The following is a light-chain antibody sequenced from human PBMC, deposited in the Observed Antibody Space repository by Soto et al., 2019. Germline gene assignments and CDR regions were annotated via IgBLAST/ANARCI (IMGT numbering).Light chain of an antibody. Sequence: EVVMTQSPAILSVSPGERATLSCRASQSVNSDLAWYQQKPGQAPRLLIQGASTRATGIPARFRGSGSGTEFTLTISSLQSEDFAVYYCQQYKYWPRTFGQGTKVDIK. CDR2: GAS. J-gene: IGKJ1*01. CDR3: QQYKYWPRT. V-gene: IGKV3-15*01. CDR1: QSVNSD.